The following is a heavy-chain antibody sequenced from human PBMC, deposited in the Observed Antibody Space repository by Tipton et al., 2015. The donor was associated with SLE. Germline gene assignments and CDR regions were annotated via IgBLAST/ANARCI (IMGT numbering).Heavy chain of an antibody. V-gene: IGHV4-59*08. D-gene: IGHD5-24*01. CDR2: VYYSGST. CDR3: ARRGSYMGPLQA. CDR1: GGSINNYY. J-gene: IGHJ5*02. Sequence: LRLSCTVSGGSINNYYWSWIRQPPGKGLEWIGYVYYSGSTNYSPSLKSRVTISVDTSKNLFSLKLSSVTAADTAVYYCARRGSYMGPLQAWGQGTLVTVSS.